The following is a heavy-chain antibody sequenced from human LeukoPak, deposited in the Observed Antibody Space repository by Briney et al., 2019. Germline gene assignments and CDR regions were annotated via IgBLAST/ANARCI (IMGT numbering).Heavy chain of an antibody. CDR3: TTQLLWFGELSY. CDR1: GCTFSNAW. Sequence: GGSLTLSCAASGCTFSNAWMSWVRQAPGKGLEWVGRMKSKTDGGTNDYAAPVKGRFTISRDDSKNTLYRQMNSLKSEDTAVYYCTTQLLWFGELSYWGQGTLVTVSS. J-gene: IGHJ4*02. D-gene: IGHD3-10*01. V-gene: IGHV3-15*01. CDR2: MKSKTDGGTN.